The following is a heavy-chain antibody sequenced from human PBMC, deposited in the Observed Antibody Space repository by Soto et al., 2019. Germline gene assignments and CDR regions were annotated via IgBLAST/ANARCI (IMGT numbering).Heavy chain of an antibody. J-gene: IGHJ4*02. CDR2: IWYDGSNK. D-gene: IGHD6-13*01. CDR3: ARDLSRAAAGPFDY. V-gene: IGHV3-33*08. Sequence: PGGSLRLSCAASGFTFSSYSMNWVRQAPGKGLEWVAVIWYDGSNKYYADSVKGRFTISRDNSKNTLYLQMNSLRAEDTAVYYCARDLSRAAAGPFDYWGQGTLVTVSS. CDR1: GFTFSSYS.